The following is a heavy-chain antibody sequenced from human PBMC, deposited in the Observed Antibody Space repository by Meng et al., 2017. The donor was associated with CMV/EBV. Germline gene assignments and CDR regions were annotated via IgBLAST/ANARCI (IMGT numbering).Heavy chain of an antibody. CDR1: SYG. J-gene: IGHJ5*02. Sequence: SYGMHWGRQAPGKGVEWVAVISYDGSNKYYADSVKGRFTISRDNSKNPLYLQMNSLRAEDTAVYYCAREGVRGDIVVVPAAISWFDPWGQGTLVTVSS. CDR2: ISYDGSNK. D-gene: IGHD2-2*02. V-gene: IGHV3-30*04. CDR3: AREGVRGDIVVVPAAISWFDP.